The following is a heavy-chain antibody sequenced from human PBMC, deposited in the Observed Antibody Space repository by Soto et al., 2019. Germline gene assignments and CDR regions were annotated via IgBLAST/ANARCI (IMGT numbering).Heavy chain of an antibody. V-gene: IGHV4-39*01. CDR1: GGFASSSKYY. D-gene: IGHD4-17*01. CDR2: IYYSGNT. J-gene: IGHJ5*02. CDR3: VGSFYDWFDP. Sequence: SETFSLTCTVSGGFASSSKYYWDWIRHPPGKGLEWIGSIYYSGNTNYNSSLKSRVTMSVDTSKNQFSLKLRSVTAADTAVYYCVGSFYDWFDPWGQGTQVT.